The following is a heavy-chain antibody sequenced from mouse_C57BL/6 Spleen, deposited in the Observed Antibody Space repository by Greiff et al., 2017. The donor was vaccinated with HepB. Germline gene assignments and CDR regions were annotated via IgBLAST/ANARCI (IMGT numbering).Heavy chain of an antibody. D-gene: IGHD2-1*01. J-gene: IGHJ3*01. CDR1: GYTFTGYW. CDR2: ILPGSGST. CDR3: AIKGAYGNLAGFAY. Sequence: QVQLKESGAELMKPGASVKLSCKATGYTFTGYWIEWVKQRPGHGLEWIGEILPGSGSTNYNEKFKGKATFTADTSSNTAYMQLSSLTTEDSAIYYCAIKGAYGNLAGFAYWGQGTLVTVSA. V-gene: IGHV1-9*01.